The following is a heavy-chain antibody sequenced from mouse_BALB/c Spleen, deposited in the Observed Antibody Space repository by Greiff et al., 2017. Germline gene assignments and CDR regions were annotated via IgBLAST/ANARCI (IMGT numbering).Heavy chain of an antibody. CDR2: ISNGGGST. J-gene: IGHJ1*01. Sequence: DVKLVESGGGLVQPGGSLKLSCAASGFTFSSYTMSWVRQTPEKRLEWVAYISNGGGSTYYPDTVKGRFTISRDNAKNTLYLQMSSLKSEDTAMYYCARRGYYGSSPYWYFDVWGAGTTVTVSS. V-gene: IGHV5-12-2*01. D-gene: IGHD1-1*01. CDR1: GFTFSSYT. CDR3: ARRGYYGSSPYWYFDV.